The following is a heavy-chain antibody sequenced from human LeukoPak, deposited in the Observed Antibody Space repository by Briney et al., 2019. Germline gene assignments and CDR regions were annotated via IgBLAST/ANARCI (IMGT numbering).Heavy chain of an antibody. J-gene: IGHJ6*02. CDR3: ARSYGMDV. CDR2: INSDGSST. Sequence: GGSLRLSCAASGFTFSTYWMHWVRQAPGKGPVWVSRINSDGSSTTYADSMKGRFTISRDTAKSTLYLQMNSLRADDTAVYYCARSYGMDVWGQETTVTVS. CDR1: GFTFSTYW. V-gene: IGHV3-74*01.